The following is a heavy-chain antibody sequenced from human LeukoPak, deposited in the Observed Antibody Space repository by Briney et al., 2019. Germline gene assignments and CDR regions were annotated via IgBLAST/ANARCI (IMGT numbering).Heavy chain of an antibody. D-gene: IGHD3-16*01. Sequence: GESLRLSCAASGFPFSSYAMSWVRQPPGKGLEWVSGVSGSGDTTYYADSVKGRFTISRDNSKNTLYLQMDSLRAEDATVYYCAKSDYYDESGHPSSFEYWGQGTLVTVSS. CDR3: AKSDYYDESGHPSSFEY. J-gene: IGHJ4*02. CDR1: GFPFSSYA. CDR2: VSGSGDTT. V-gene: IGHV3-23*01.